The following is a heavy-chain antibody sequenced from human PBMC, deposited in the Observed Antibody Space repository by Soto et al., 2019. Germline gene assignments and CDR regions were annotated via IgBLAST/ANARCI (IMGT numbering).Heavy chain of an antibody. Sequence: EVPLVESGGGLVQPGGSLRLSCAASTFTCSNYWMSWVRQAPGKGLEWVANIDQDGSAKYYVDSVKGRFTISRDNAKNLLYLQMSSLRVEDTAVYYCAREYSGYETPRENDYWGQGTLVTVSS. CDR1: TFTCSNYW. CDR3: AREYSGYETPRENDY. CDR2: IDQDGSAK. D-gene: IGHD5-12*01. V-gene: IGHV3-7*05. J-gene: IGHJ4*02.